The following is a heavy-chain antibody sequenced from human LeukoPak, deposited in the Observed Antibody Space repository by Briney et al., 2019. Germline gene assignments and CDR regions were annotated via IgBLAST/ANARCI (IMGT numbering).Heavy chain of an antibody. CDR3: ARGDSSGYHSYYFDY. V-gene: IGHV4-59*01. J-gene: IGHJ4*02. CDR2: MFNTGST. Sequence: PSETLSLTCTVSGGSISGYDWGWIRQPPGKGLEWISYMFNTGSTNYNPSLESRVTMSVDTSKNQFSLKLSSVTAADTALYYCARGDSSGYHSYYFDYWGQGTLVTVSS. CDR1: GGSISGYD. D-gene: IGHD5-18*01.